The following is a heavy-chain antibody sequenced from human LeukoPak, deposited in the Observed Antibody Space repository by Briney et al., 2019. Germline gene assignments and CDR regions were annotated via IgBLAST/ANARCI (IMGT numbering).Heavy chain of an antibody. Sequence: SETLSLTCAVSGGSISSGGYSWSWIRQPPGKGLEWIGYMYHSGSTYYNPSLKSRVTILVDRSKNQFSLKLSSVTAADTAVYYCARGSSSWFDPWGQGTLVTVSS. CDR2: MYHSGST. J-gene: IGHJ5*02. D-gene: IGHD3-10*01. CDR1: GGSISSGGYS. CDR3: ARGSSSWFDP. V-gene: IGHV4-30-2*01.